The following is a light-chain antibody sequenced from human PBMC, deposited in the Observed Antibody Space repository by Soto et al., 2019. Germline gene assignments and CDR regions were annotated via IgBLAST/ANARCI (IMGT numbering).Light chain of an antibody. CDR2: VNT. CDR3: QSYDIRLNGLT. V-gene: IGLV1-40*01. J-gene: IGLJ2*01. Sequence: QSVLTQSPSVSGAPGQRVTFSCTGSDSNIGAGYSVNWYQQIPGTAPKLLVYVNTNRPSGVPDRFSGSTSGTIASLAITGLQAEDEADYYCQSYDIRLNGLTFGLVTKLTVL. CDR1: DSNIGAGYS.